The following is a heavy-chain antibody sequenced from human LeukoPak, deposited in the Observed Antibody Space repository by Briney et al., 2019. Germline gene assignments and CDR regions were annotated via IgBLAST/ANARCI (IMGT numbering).Heavy chain of an antibody. CDR3: ARELSGTTSYYFDY. Sequence: GGSLRLSCAASGFTFSSYEMNWVRQAPGKGLEWVSYISTSCNTRYYADSVKGRFTISRDNAKNSLYLQMNSLRVEDTAVYYCARELSGTTSYYFDYWGQGTLVTVSS. CDR2: ISTSCNTR. V-gene: IGHV3-48*03. J-gene: IGHJ4*02. D-gene: IGHD1-7*01. CDR1: GFTFSSYE.